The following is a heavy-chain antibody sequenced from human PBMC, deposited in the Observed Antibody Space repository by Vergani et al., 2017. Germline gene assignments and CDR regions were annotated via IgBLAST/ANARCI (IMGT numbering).Heavy chain of an antibody. CDR2: IYSGGST. Sequence: VQLVESGGGVVQPGGSLRLSCAASGFTVSSNYMSWVRQAPGKGLEWVSVIYSGGSTYYADSVKGRFTISRDNSKNTLYLQMNSLRAEDTAVYYCARGIGDLPPYYYYYGMDVWGQGTTVTVSS. CDR1: GFTVSSNY. CDR3: ARGIGDLPPYYYYYGMDV. D-gene: IGHD4-17*01. J-gene: IGHJ6*02. V-gene: IGHV3-66*01.